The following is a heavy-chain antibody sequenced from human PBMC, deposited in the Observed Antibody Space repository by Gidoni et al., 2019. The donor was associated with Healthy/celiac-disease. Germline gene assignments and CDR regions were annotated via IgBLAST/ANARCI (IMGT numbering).Heavy chain of an antibody. D-gene: IGHD5-12*01. CDR2: ISYDGSNK. V-gene: IGHV3-30*18. CDR3: AKDLPFGSGYDCGLDY. CDR1: GFTFSSYG. J-gene: IGHJ4*02. Sequence: QVQLVESGGGVVQPGRSLRLSCAASGFTFSSYGMHWVRQAPGKGLEWVAVISYDGSNKYYADSVKGRFTISRDNSKNTLYLQMNSLRAEDTAVYYCAKDLPFGSGYDCGLDYWGQGTLVTVSS.